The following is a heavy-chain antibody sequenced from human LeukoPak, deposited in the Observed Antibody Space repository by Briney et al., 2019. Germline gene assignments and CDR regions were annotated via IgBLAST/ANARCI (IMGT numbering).Heavy chain of an antibody. CDR1: GGTFSSYA. CDR3: ARDYGGNSVNWFDP. D-gene: IGHD4-23*01. Sequence: SVKVSCKASGGTFSSYAISWVRPAPGQGLEWMGGIIHIFGTANYAQQYQGRVTITADKSTSTAYMELSSLRSEDTAVYYCARDYGGNSVNWFDPWGQGTLVTVSS. V-gene: IGHV1-69*06. J-gene: IGHJ5*02. CDR2: IIHIFGTA.